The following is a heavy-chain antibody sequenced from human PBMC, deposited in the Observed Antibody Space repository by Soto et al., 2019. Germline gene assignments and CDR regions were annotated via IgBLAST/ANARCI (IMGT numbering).Heavy chain of an antibody. CDR2: IYYSRIS. CDR3: ARPECIQLRVAY. D-gene: IGHD5-18*01. Sequence: QVQLLESGPGLLKPSQTLSLICTVSGASISSGGYCWSCIRQRPGGGLEGLGFIYYSRISHYNPTLKSRTTISLDTSQNESALKLISVTAADTVWYCWARPECIQLRVAYWGHGELVTVS. J-gene: IGHJ4*01. V-gene: IGHV4-31*03. CDR1: GASISSGGYC.